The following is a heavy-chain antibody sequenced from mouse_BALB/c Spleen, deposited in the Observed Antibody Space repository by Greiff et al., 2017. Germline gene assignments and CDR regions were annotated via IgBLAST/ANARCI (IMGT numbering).Heavy chain of an antibody. V-gene: IGHV1-69*02. CDR2: IDPSDSYT. J-gene: IGHJ3*01. CDR3: ARPSTATAY. Sequence: QVQLQQPGAELVKPGASVKLSCKASGYTFTSYWMHWVKQRPGQGLEWIGEIDPSDSYTNYNQKFKGKATLTVDKSSSTAYMQLSSLTSEDSAVYYCARPSTATAYWGQGTLVTVSA. D-gene: IGHD1-2*01. CDR1: GYTFTSYW.